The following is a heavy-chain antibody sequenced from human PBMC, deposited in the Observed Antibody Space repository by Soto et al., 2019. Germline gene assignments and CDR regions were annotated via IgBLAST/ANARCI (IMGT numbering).Heavy chain of an antibody. CDR1: GFTLSTYW. Sequence: EVQLVELGGGLVQPGGSLSLSCAASGFTLSTYWMTWVRQTPDKRLQWGANINQDGSQKYYVDSVRGRFTTSRDNVNNSLYLQMNSLRIEDTAVYYCVRDVSGWYGYWGQGTQVTVSS. CDR2: INQDGSQK. J-gene: IGHJ4*01. CDR3: VRDVSGWYGY. D-gene: IGHD6-19*01. V-gene: IGHV3-7*05.